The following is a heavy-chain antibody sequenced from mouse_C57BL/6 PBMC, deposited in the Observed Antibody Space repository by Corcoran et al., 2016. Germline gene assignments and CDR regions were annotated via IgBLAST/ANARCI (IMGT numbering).Heavy chain of an antibody. D-gene: IGHD1-2*01. Sequence: EVQLQQSGPELVKPGASVKISCKASGYTFTDYYMNWVKQSHGKSLEWIGDINPNNGGTSYNQKFKGKATLTVDKSSSTAYMELRSLTSEDSAVYYCAKRVRRYFDVWGTGTTVTVSS. CDR3: AKRVRRYFDV. CDR1: GYTFTDYY. CDR2: INPNNGGT. J-gene: IGHJ1*03. V-gene: IGHV1-26*01.